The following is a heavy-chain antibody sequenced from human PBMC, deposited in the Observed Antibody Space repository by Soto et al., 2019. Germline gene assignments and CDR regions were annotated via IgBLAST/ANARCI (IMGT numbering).Heavy chain of an antibody. Sequence: SVKVSCKASGGTFSSYAISWVRQAPGQGLEWMGGIIPIFGTANYAQKFQGRVTITADKSTSTAYVELSSLRSEDTAVYYCARDITGTTGPWFDPWGQGTLVTVSS. V-gene: IGHV1-69*06. CDR2: IIPIFGTA. CDR1: GGTFSSYA. J-gene: IGHJ5*02. CDR3: ARDITGTTGPWFDP. D-gene: IGHD1-7*01.